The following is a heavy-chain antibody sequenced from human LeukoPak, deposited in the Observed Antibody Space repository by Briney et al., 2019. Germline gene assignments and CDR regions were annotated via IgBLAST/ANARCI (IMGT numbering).Heavy chain of an antibody. D-gene: IGHD3-10*01. CDR2: IYYSGST. CDR1: GGSISSYY. V-gene: IGHV4-59*08. CDR3: ARHYGSGSDFYYYGMDV. J-gene: IGHJ6*02. Sequence: SETLSLTCTVSGGSISSYYWSWIRQPPGKGLGWIGYIYYSGSTNYNPSLKSRVTISVDMSKNQFSLRLSSVTAADTAVYYCARHYGSGSDFYYYGMDVWGQGTTVTVSS.